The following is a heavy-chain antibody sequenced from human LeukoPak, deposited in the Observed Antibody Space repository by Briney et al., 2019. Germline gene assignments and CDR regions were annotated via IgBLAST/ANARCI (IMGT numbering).Heavy chain of an antibody. J-gene: IGHJ4*02. CDR1: RFTFSSYA. V-gene: IGHV3-23*01. D-gene: IGHD3-10*01. Sequence: GGSLGLSCAASRFTFSSYAMNWVRQAPGKGLEWVSGISGNGGSIYYADSVKGRFTVSRDNSKNTLYLQMNSLRAEDTAVYYCARDPRGVVSSSYFDSWGQGTLVTVSS. CDR2: ISGNGGSI. CDR3: ARDPRGVVSSSYFDS.